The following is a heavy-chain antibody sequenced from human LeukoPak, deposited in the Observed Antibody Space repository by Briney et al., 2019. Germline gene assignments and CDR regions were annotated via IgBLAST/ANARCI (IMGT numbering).Heavy chain of an antibody. CDR3: ARGLVEVVGGYFDL. CDR1: GGSISSGDYY. D-gene: IGHD2-2*01. V-gene: IGHV4-30-4*01. J-gene: IGHJ2*01. Sequence: SETLSLTCTVSGGSISSGDYYWSWIRQPPGKGLEWIGYIYYSGSTYYNPSLKSRVTMSVDTSKNQFSLKLNSVTAADTAVYYCARGLVEVVGGYFDLWGRGTLVTVSS. CDR2: IYYSGST.